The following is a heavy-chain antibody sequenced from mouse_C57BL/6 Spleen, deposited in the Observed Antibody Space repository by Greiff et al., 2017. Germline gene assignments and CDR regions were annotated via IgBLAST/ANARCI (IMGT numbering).Heavy chain of an antibody. CDR3: TRGERGRGNY. D-gene: IGHD4-1*01. V-gene: IGHV1-15*01. J-gene: IGHJ2*01. CDR2: IDPDTGGT. CDR1: GYSFTDYD. Sequence: QVQLQQSGPELVRPGASVTLSCKASGYSFTDYDMHWVKQTPVHGLEWIGAIDPDTGGTAYNQKFKGKAILTADKSSSTAYMVLRSLTSEDSAVYYCTRGERGRGNYWGQGTTLTVSS.